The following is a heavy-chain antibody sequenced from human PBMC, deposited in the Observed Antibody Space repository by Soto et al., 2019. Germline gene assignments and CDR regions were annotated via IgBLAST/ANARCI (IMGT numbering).Heavy chain of an antibody. V-gene: IGHV4-31*03. CDR1: GGSISSGGYY. Sequence: QVQLQESGPGLVKPSQTLSLTCTVSGGSISSGGYYWSWIRQHPGKGLEWIGYIYYSGSTYYNPSLKSRVTISVDTSKNQFTLKLSSVTAADTAVYYCARERHSSGWYFNWFDRWGQGTLVTVSS. J-gene: IGHJ5*02. CDR3: ARERHSSGWYFNWFDR. D-gene: IGHD6-19*01. CDR2: IYYSGST.